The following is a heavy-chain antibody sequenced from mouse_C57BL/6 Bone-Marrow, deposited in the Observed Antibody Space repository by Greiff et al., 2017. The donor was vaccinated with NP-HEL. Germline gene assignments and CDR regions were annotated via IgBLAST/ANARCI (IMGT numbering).Heavy chain of an antibody. CDR2: ISNGGGST. J-gene: IGHJ3*01. CDR1: GFTFSDYY. Sequence: EVKVEESGGGLVQPGGSLKLSCAASGFTFSDYYMYWVRQTPEKRLEWVAYISNGGGSTYYPDTVKGRFTISRDNAKNTLYLQMSRLKSEDTAMYYCARYPKGFAYWGQGTLVTVSA. V-gene: IGHV5-12*01. CDR3: ARYPKGFAY. D-gene: IGHD5-1*01.